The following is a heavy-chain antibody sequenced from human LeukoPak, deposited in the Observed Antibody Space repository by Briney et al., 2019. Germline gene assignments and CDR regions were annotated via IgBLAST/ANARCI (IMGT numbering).Heavy chain of an antibody. D-gene: IGHD3-22*01. J-gene: IGHJ5*02. CDR1: GFTFSSYA. V-gene: IGHV3-30-3*01. CDR3: AREIYDSSGRTDGWFDP. Sequence: GGSLRLSCAASGFTFSSYAMHWVRQAPGKGLEWVAVISYDGSNKYYADSVKGRFTISRDNSKNTLYLQMNSLRAEDTAVYYCAREIYDSSGRTDGWFDPWGQGTLVTVS. CDR2: ISYDGSNK.